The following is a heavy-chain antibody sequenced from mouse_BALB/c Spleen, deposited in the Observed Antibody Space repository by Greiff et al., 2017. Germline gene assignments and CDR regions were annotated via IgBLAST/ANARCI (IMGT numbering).Heavy chain of an antibody. CDR2: ISYSGST. CDR1: GYSITSDYA. CDR3: ARDLFYGSSYGYFDV. Sequence: EVHLVESGPGLVKPSQSLSLTCTVTGYSITSDYAWNWIRQFPGNKLEWMGYISYSGSTSYNPSLKSRISITRDTSKNQFFLQLNSVTTEDTATYYCARDLFYGSSYGYFDVWGAGTTVTVSS. D-gene: IGHD1-1*01. J-gene: IGHJ1*01. V-gene: IGHV3-2*02.